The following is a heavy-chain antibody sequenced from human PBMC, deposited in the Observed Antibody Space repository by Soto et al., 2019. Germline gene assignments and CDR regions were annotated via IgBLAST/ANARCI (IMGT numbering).Heavy chain of an antibody. CDR3: ARDTWAGGGSLPFDY. Sequence: EVQLVESGGGLVQPGGSLRLSCAASGFTFSSYEMNWVRQAPGKGLEGVSYISSSGSSIYYADSVKGRFTISRDNAKNSVYLQMNSLRAEDTAVYYCARDTWAGGGSLPFDYWGQGTLVTVSS. CDR1: GFTFSSYE. V-gene: IGHV3-48*03. J-gene: IGHJ4*02. D-gene: IGHD2-15*01. CDR2: ISSSGSSI.